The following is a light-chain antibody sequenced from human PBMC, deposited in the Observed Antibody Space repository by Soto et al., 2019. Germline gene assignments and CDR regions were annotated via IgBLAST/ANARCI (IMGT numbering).Light chain of an antibody. V-gene: IGLV2-14*01. CDR1: SSDVGDFNY. Sequence: QSALTQPASVSGSPGQSITISCTGTSSDVGDFNYVSWYQQHPGKAPKLMIYDVSNRPSGVSNRFSASKSGNTASLTISGLQAEDEADYYCISYTSSSTLYVVFGGGTQLTVL. CDR2: DVS. CDR3: ISYTSSSTLYVV. J-gene: IGLJ2*01.